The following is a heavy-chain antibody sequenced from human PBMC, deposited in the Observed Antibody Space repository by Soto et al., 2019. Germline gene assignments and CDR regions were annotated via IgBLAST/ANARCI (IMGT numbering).Heavy chain of an antibody. V-gene: IGHV3-74*01. D-gene: IGHD3-3*01. CDR3: ARDEPNYDFWRRGLDV. CDR1: GFMFSSFW. J-gene: IGHJ6*02. CDR2: ISNDATSI. Sequence: EVQLVESGGGLVQPGGSLRLSCTASGFMFSSFWMHWVRQAPGKGLEWGARISNDATSINYAGTVEGRFTISRDDDKNMLYLQMNSLRAEDTAVYYCARDEPNYDFWRRGLDVWGQGTTVTVSS.